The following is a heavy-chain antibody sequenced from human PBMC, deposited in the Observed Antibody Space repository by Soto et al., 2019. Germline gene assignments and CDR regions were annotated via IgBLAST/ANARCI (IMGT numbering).Heavy chain of an antibody. V-gene: IGHV3-23*01. CDR2: ISGSGGST. Sequence: EVQLLESGGGLVQPGGSLRLSCAASGFTFSSYAMSWVRQAPGKGLEWVSAISGSGGSTYYADSVKGRFTISRNNSKNTLYLQMNSLRAEDTAVYYCAKDIPIDDFWSGYTTNTYYGMDVWGQGTTVTVSS. J-gene: IGHJ6*02. CDR1: GFTFSSYA. D-gene: IGHD3-3*01. CDR3: AKDIPIDDFWSGYTTNTYYGMDV.